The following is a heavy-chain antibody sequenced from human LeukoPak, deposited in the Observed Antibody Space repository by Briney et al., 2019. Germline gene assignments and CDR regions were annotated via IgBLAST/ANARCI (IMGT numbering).Heavy chain of an antibody. J-gene: IGHJ3*02. CDR3: ARERSSGYYTEDAFDI. Sequence: GESLKISCKGSGYRFTSYWIGWVRQMPGKGLEWMGIIYPGDSDTRYSPSFQGQVTISADKSISTAYLQWSSLKASDTAMYYCARERSSGYYTEDAFDIWGQGTMVTVSS. D-gene: IGHD3-22*01. CDR2: IYPGDSDT. V-gene: IGHV5-51*01. CDR1: GYRFTSYW.